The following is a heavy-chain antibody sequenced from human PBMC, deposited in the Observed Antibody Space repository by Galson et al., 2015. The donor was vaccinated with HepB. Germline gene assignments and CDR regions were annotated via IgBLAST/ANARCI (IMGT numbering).Heavy chain of an antibody. CDR1: GYTLTELS. V-gene: IGHV1-24*01. J-gene: IGHJ3*02. D-gene: IGHD4-11*01. CDR2: FDPEDGET. Sequence: SVKVSCKVSGYTLTELSMHWVRQAPGKGLEWMGGFDPEDGETIYAQKFQGRVTMTEDTSTDTAYMELSSLRSEDTAVYYCARDLGLHDAFGIWGQGTMVTVSS. CDR3: ARDLGLHDAFGI.